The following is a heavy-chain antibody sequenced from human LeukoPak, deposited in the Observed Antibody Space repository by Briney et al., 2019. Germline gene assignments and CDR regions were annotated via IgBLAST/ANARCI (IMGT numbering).Heavy chain of an antibody. J-gene: IGHJ4*02. Sequence: SQTLSLTCTVSGGSISSGDYYWSWIRQPPGKGLEWIGYIYYSGSTYYNPSLKSRVTISVDTSKNQFSLKLSSVTAADTAVYYCARDRGRGYSYGYYFDYWGQGTLVTVSS. CDR3: ARDRGRGYSYGYYFDY. CDR1: GGSISSGDYY. CDR2: IYYSGST. D-gene: IGHD5-18*01. V-gene: IGHV4-30-4*08.